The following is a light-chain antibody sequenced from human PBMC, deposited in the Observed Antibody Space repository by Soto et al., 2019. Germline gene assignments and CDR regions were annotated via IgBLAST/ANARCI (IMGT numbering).Light chain of an antibody. J-gene: IGLJ2*01. V-gene: IGLV1-51*01. CDR1: SANIGGNY. CDR2: DSD. CDR3: GAWDGSLSVVL. Sequence: QSVLTQPPSVSAAPGQKVTISCSGSSANIGGNYVSWYQHIPGTAPKLVIYDSDKRPSEIPDRFSGSKSGTSATLDITGLQTGAEADYYCGAWDGSLSVVLFGGGTKLTVL.